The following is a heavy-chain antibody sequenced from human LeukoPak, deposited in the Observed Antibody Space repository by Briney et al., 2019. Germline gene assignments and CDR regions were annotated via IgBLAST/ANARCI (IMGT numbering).Heavy chain of an antibody. CDR2: IYPGDSDT. D-gene: IGHD2-2*01. CDR3: ARHTPYCSSTSCYRSGWFDP. Sequence: GESLKISCKGPGYSFTSYWIGWVRRMPGKGLEWMGIIYPGDSDTRYSPSFQGQVTISADKSISTAYLRWSSLKASDTAMYYCARHTPYCSSTSCYRSGWFDPWGQGTLVTVSS. J-gene: IGHJ5*02. V-gene: IGHV5-51*01. CDR1: GYSFTSYW.